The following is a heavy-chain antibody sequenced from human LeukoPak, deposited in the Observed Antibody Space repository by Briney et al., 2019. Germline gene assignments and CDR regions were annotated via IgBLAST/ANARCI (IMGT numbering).Heavy chain of an antibody. CDR1: GFTFSSYG. CDR2: ISGSGGYT. D-gene: IGHD7-27*01. V-gene: IGHV3-23*01. CDR3: GRGHWGLDY. J-gene: IGHJ4*02. Sequence: PGGSLRLSCAASGFTFSSYGMSWVRQAPGKGLEWVSAISGSGGYTYYADSVKGRFTTSRDNAKNSLFLQMNSLRAEDTAVYYCGRGHWGLDYWGQGALVTVSS.